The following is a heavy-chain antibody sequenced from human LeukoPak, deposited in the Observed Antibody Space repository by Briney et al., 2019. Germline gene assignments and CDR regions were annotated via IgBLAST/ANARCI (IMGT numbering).Heavy chain of an antibody. D-gene: IGHD4-17*01. CDR2: ISGSGGST. CDR3: AKVYPVTTFFWAPCDC. V-gene: IGHV3-23*01. J-gene: IGHJ4*02. Sequence: GGSLRLSCAASGFTFSSYAMSWVRQAPGKGLEWVSAISGSGGSTYYADSVKGRFTISRDNSKNTLYLQMNSLRAEDTAVYYCAKVYPVTTFFWAPCDCWGQGTLVTVSS. CDR1: GFTFSSYA.